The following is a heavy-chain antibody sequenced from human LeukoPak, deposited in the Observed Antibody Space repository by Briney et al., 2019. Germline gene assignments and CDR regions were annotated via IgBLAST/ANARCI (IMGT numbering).Heavy chain of an antibody. CDR1: GGSISSSSFY. V-gene: IGHV4-39*07. J-gene: IGHJ6*03. CDR3: ARVMSGIHIAVAFNYYYYMDV. Sequence: SETLSLTCTVSGGSISSSSFYWGWIRQPPGKGLEWIGSIYYSGSTYYNPSLKSRVTISVDTSKNQFSLKLSSVTAADTAVYYCARVMSGIHIAVAFNYYYYMDVWGKGTTVTVSS. CDR2: IYYSGST. D-gene: IGHD6-19*01.